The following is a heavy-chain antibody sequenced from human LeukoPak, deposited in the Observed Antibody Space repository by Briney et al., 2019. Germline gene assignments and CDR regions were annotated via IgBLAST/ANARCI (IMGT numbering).Heavy chain of an antibody. CDR3: ARGVAGATPISYYYYMDV. J-gene: IGHJ6*03. CDR1: GFTVSSNY. D-gene: IGHD1-26*01. Sequence: PGGSLRLSCAASGFTVSSNYMSWVRQAPGKGLEWVSVIYSGGSTYYADSVKGRFTISRDNSKNTLYLQMNSLRAEDTAVYYCARGVAGATPISYYYYMDVWGKGTTVTVSS. CDR2: IYSGGST. V-gene: IGHV3-53*01.